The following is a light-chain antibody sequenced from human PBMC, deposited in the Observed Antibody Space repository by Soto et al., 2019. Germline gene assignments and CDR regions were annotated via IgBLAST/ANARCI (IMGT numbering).Light chain of an antibody. CDR3: QQYGSSPPMYT. CDR1: QSVSSSY. Sequence: EIVLTQSPGTLSLSPGERATLSCRASQSVSSSYLAWYQQKPGQAPRLLIYGASSRATGIPDRFSGSGSGTDFTVAISGVEPEDFAVYYCQQYGSSPPMYTFGQGTKLEIK. V-gene: IGKV3-20*01. CDR2: GAS. J-gene: IGKJ2*01.